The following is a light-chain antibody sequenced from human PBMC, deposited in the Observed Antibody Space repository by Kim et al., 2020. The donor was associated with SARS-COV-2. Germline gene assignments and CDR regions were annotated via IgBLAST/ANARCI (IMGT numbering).Light chain of an antibody. CDR3: QHYDISPMYT. CDR2: GVS. CDR1: RQIGSNS. V-gene: IGKV3-20*01. Sequence: PGEGAATPCRGSRQIGSNSLAWYRQKPGQAPRLFIYGVSSRAAGIPDRFSGSGSGTEFTLTISRLEPEDIAVYYCQHYDISPMYTFGQGTKLEI. J-gene: IGKJ2*01.